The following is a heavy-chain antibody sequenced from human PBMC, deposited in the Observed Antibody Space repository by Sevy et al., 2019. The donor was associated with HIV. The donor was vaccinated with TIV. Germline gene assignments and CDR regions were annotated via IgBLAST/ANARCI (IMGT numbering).Heavy chain of an antibody. D-gene: IGHD3-22*01. J-gene: IGHJ4*02. CDR2: ICYDGSNK. Sequence: GGSLRLSCTATGFTFSKYCIHWVRQAPGKGLEWVALICYDGSNKYYAESVKGRFTISGDNSNNTTYLQMNSLRAEDNAVYYCVRGADYYDRSGDNRDYWGQGTTVTVSS. V-gene: IGHV3-33*03. CDR1: GFTFSKYC. CDR3: VRGADYYDRSGDNRDY.